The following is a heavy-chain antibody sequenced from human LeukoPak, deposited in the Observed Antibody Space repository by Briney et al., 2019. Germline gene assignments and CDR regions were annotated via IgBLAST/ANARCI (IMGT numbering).Heavy chain of an antibody. V-gene: IGHV3-30*04. CDR3: ARRGSYGEFDY. Sequence: GGSLRLSCAASGFTFSSYAMHWVRQAPGKGLEWVAVISYDGSNKYYADSVKGRFTISRDNSKNTLYLQMNSLRAEDTAVYYCARRGSYGEFDYWGQGTLVTVSS. CDR2: ISYDGSNK. D-gene: IGHD1-26*01. CDR1: GFTFSSYA. J-gene: IGHJ4*02.